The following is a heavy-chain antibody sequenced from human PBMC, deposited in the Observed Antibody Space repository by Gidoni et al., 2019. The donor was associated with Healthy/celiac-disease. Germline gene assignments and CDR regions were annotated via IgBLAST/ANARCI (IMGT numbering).Heavy chain of an antibody. CDR2: IYYSGST. J-gene: IGHJ3*02. CDR3: ARGGTYYYDSSGYPPPLDI. CDR1: GGSISSGDYS. D-gene: IGHD3-22*01. V-gene: IGHV4-30-4*01. Sequence: QVQLQESGPGLVKPSQTLSLTCTVSGGSISSGDYSWSWIRQPPGKGLEWIGYIYYSGSTYYNPSLKSRVTISVDTSKNQFSLKLSSVTAADTAVYYCARGGTYYYDSSGYPPPLDIWGQGTMVTVSS.